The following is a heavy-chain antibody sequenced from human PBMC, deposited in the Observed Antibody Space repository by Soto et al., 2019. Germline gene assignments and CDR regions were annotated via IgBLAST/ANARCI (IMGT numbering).Heavy chain of an antibody. D-gene: IGHD2-21*02. Sequence: GESLKISCKASGYSFTKYWIGWVRQMPDKGLEWMAIIYPGDSESRYNPSFQGQVTISADESINTAYLQWSSLKASDTAIYYCARQPLDCGGDCYFDFWGRGTLVTVSS. CDR1: GYSFTKYW. CDR2: IYPGDSES. J-gene: IGHJ4*02. V-gene: IGHV5-51*01. CDR3: ARQPLDCGGDCYFDF.